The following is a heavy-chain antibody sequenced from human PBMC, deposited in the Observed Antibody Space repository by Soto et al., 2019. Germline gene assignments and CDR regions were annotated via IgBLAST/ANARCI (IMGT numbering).Heavy chain of an antibody. J-gene: IGHJ6*02. CDR3: ATNTYYYGSGSYSYYYYYGMDV. Sequence: PSETLSLTCTVSGGSMSPYYWIWIRQAPGVGLEWIAYVYYSGYTHYNPSLKSRVTISVDTSKNQFSLKLSSVTAADTAVYYCATNTYYYGSGSYSYYYYYGMDVWGQGTTVTVSS. D-gene: IGHD3-10*01. CDR2: VYYSGYT. CDR1: GGSMSPYY. V-gene: IGHV4-59*01.